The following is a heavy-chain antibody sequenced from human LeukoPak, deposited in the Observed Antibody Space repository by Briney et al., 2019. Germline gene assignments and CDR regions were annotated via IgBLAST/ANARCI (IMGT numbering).Heavy chain of an antibody. D-gene: IGHD6-19*01. J-gene: IGHJ4*01. CDR1: GGTFSSYA. Sequence: GASVKVSCKASGGTFSSYAISWVRQAPGQGLEWMGGIIPIFGTANYAQKFQGRVTITADESTSTAYMELSSLRSEDTAVYYCASGAVAGTCDYWGQEPWSPSPQ. CDR3: ASGAVAGTCDY. V-gene: IGHV1-69*13. CDR2: IIPIFGTA.